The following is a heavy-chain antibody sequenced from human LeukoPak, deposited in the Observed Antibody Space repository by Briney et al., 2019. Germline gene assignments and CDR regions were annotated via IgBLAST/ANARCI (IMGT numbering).Heavy chain of an antibody. D-gene: IGHD3-22*01. J-gene: IGHJ4*02. CDR1: GFAFSSYS. CDR3: ARYYYDSSGYYYIDY. CDR2: ISSSSSYI. Sequence: GGSLRLSCAASGFAFSSYSMNWVRQAPGKGLEWVSSISSSSSYIYYADSVKGRFTISRDNAKNSLYLQMNSLRAEDTAVYYCARYYYDSSGYYYIDYWGQGTLVTVSS. V-gene: IGHV3-21*01.